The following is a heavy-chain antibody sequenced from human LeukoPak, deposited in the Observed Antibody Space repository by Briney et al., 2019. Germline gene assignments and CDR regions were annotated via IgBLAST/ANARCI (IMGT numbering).Heavy chain of an antibody. CDR3: ARERNWCPDH. J-gene: IGHJ4*02. V-gene: IGHV3-48*04. CDR2: ISSSSSGI. D-gene: IGHD1-1*01. CDR1: GFTFNIYT. Sequence: GGSLSLSCAASGFTFNIYTMNWVRQAPGKGLEWISYISSSSSGIYYADSVQGRFTISRDNAKNSLYLQMNSLRAEDTAIYYCARERNWCPDHWGQGTLVTVSS.